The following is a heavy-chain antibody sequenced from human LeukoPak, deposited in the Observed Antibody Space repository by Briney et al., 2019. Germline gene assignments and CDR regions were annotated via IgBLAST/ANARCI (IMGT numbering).Heavy chain of an antibody. CDR3: ARDREYYDFWSGYYTWFASSPYYYYYYGMGV. CDR1: GYTFTSYA. J-gene: IGHJ6*02. Sequence: GGSLRLSCAASGYTFTSYAMHWVRQAPGQRLEWMGWINAGNGNAKYSQKFQGRVTITRDTSASTAYMELSSLRSEDTAVYYCARDREYYDFWSGYYTWFASSPYYYYYYGMGVWGQGTTVTVSS. CDR2: INAGNGNA. V-gene: IGHV1-3*01. D-gene: IGHD3-3*01.